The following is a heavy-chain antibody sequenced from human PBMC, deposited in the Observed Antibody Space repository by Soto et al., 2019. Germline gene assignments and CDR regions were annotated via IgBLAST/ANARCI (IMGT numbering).Heavy chain of an antibody. J-gene: IGHJ4*02. V-gene: IGHV1-69*13. CDR2: IIPIFGTA. Sequence: GASVKVSCKASGGTFSSYAISWVRQAPGQGLEWMGGIIPIFGTANYAQKFQGRVTITADESTSTAYMELSSLRSEDTAVYYCARDDVLEGAFDYWGQGTLVTVSS. D-gene: IGHD3-16*01. CDR1: GGTFSSYA. CDR3: ARDDVLEGAFDY.